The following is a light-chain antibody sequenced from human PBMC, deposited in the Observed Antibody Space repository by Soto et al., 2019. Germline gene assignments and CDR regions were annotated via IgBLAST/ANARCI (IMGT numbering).Light chain of an antibody. CDR1: QSVLYSSNNRNY. CDR2: WAS. Sequence: DIVMTQSPDSLPVSLGARATINCKSSQSVLYSSNNRNYLAWYQQRPGQPPKLLIYWASTRESGVPDRFSGSGSGTDFTLTINNLQAEDVAVYYCQQYYSVPPTFGQGTKLEIK. J-gene: IGKJ2*01. V-gene: IGKV4-1*01. CDR3: QQYYSVPPT.